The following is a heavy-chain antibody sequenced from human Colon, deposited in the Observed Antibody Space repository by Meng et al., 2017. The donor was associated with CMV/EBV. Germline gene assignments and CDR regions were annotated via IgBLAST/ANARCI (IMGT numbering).Heavy chain of an antibody. J-gene: IGHJ5*02. V-gene: IGHV1-69*02. D-gene: IGHD4-17*01. CDR2: IIPILDIA. Sequence: SVKVSCKASGGTFSSYTITWVRQAPGQGLEWMGRIIPILDIANYTQKFQGRITITVDKSTNTAYMDLSSLRSEDTAVYFCARGLDYGDSGNWFDPWGQGTLVTVSS. CDR1: GGTFSSYT. CDR3: ARGLDYGDSGNWFDP.